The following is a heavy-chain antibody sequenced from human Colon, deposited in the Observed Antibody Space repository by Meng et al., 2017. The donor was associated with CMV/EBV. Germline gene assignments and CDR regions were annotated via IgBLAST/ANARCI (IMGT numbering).Heavy chain of an antibody. CDR3: ARDFSGRLADDSTGFFSF. CDR2: INPNNGNT. V-gene: IGHV1-2*06. CDR1: FSAFY. Sequence: FSAFYMHWVRQAHGQGLEWVGRINPNNGNTKYAQKFQGRVSMTRDTSISTAYMELTSLRSDDTAVYFCARDFSGRLADDSTGFFSFWGQGTLVTVSS. J-gene: IGHJ4*02. D-gene: IGHD3-22*01.